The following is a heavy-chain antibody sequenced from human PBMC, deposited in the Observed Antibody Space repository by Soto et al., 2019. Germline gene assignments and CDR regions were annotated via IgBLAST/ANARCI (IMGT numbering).Heavy chain of an antibody. V-gene: IGHV4-31*03. CDR1: GGSISSGGYY. J-gene: IGHJ5*02. D-gene: IGHD2-15*01. CDR2: IYYSGST. Sequence: PSETLSLTGTVSGGSISSGGYYWSWIRQHPRKGLEWIGYIYYSGSTDYNPSLKSRVTISVDTNKNKFSLKLSSVTAADTAVYYCARAIYCSGGSCYPPHPFDPWGQGTLVTVSS. CDR3: ARAIYCSGGSCYPPHPFDP.